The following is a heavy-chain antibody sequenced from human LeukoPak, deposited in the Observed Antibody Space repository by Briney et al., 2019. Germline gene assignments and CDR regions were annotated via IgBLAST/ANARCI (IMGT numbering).Heavy chain of an antibody. CDR1: GYTFTGYY. CDR3: ARGGGLGYCSSTSCYWFDP. D-gene: IGHD2-2*01. V-gene: IGHV1-2*02. Sequence: ASVKVSCKASGYTFTGYYMHWVRQAPGQGLEWMGWINPNSGGTNYAQQFQGRVTMTRDTSISTAYMELSRLRSDDTAVYYCARGGGLGYCSSTSCYWFDPWGQGTLVTVSS. CDR2: INPNSGGT. J-gene: IGHJ5*02.